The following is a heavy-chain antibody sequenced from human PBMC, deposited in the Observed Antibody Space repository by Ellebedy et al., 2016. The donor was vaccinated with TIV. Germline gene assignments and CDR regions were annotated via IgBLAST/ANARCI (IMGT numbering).Heavy chain of an antibody. J-gene: IGHJ3*02. V-gene: IGHV4-38-2*02. CDR2: LYYSGTT. D-gene: IGHD1-1*01. Sequence: SETLSLTCTVSGYSISSGYYWGCIRQPPGKGLAWIGSLYYSGTTYYSPSLKSRVTISVDTSKNQFSLKLTTVTAPDTAVYYCARGPVLYNFDAFDIWGQGTMVTVSS. CDR1: GYSISSGYY. CDR3: ARGPVLYNFDAFDI.